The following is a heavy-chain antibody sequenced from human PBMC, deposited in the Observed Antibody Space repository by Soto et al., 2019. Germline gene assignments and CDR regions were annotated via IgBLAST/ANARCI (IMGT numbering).Heavy chain of an antibody. CDR3: ARGIRNYYGVDV. Sequence: VQLVESGGGLVQPGGSLRLSCAASGFTFSSYWMHWVRQGPGKGLVWVPRINSDWSSTRYADSVKGRFTISRDNAKNTLYLQMSSLRAEDTAVYYCARGIRNYYGVDVWGQGTTVTVSS. D-gene: IGHD4-17*01. J-gene: IGHJ6*02. CDR2: INSDWSST. CDR1: GFTFSSYW. V-gene: IGHV3-74*01.